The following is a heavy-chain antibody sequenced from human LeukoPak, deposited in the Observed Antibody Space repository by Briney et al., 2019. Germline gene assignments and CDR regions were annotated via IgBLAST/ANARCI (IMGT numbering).Heavy chain of an antibody. J-gene: IGHJ4*02. V-gene: IGHV3-30-3*01. D-gene: IGHD3-10*01. CDR1: GFTFRNYV. Sequence: GGSLRLSCAASGFTFRNYVIHWVRQAPGKGLEWVAVTSSDLNVKLYADSVKGRFTISRDNSRSTLYLQVNSLRPEDTAIYYCAREGYYGSGSPPSLYFDYWGQGTLATVSS. CDR3: AREGYYGSGSPPSLYFDY. CDR2: TSSDLNVK.